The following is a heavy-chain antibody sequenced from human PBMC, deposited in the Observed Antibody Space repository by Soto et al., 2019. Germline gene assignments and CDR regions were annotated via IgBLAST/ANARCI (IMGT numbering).Heavy chain of an antibody. J-gene: IGHJ4*02. V-gene: IGHV3-74*01. CDR3: ARGGLHAYYKDN. D-gene: IGHD3-10*01. CDR2: IDSYGSTT. Sequence: EVQLVESGGGLVQPGGSLRLSCAASGFTFSHYWMHWVRQAPGEGLVWVSRIDSYGSTTNYADSVKGRFTVSRDNARNTLYLQMNSLRAEETAIYYCARGGLHAYYKDNWGQGILVTVSS. CDR1: GFTFSHYW.